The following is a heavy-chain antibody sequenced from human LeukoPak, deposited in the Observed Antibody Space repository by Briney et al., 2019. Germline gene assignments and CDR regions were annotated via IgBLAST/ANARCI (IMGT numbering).Heavy chain of an antibody. J-gene: IGHJ4*02. Sequence: GGSLRLSCAASGFTFSRYSMNWVRQAPGKGLEWVSSISGSSSYIYYADSVKGRFTISRDNAKNSLFLQMNSLRAEDTAVYYCARDWLDGYNYPYFDYWGQGTLVTVSS. CDR3: ARDWLDGYNYPYFDY. V-gene: IGHV3-21*01. CDR1: GFTFSRYS. D-gene: IGHD5-24*01. CDR2: ISGSSSYI.